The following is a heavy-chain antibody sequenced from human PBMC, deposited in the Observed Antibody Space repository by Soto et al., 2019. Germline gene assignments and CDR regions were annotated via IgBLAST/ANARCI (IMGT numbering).Heavy chain of an antibody. CDR3: ARRYGWLYFDY. D-gene: IGHD6-19*01. Sequence: SETLSLTCTVSGGSISSYYWSWIRQPPGKGLEWIGYIFYSGSTNYNPSLKSRVTISVDTSKNQFSLRLISVTAADTALYYCARRYGWLYFDYWGQGSLVTVSS. CDR1: GGSISSYY. J-gene: IGHJ4*02. V-gene: IGHV4-59*08. CDR2: IFYSGST.